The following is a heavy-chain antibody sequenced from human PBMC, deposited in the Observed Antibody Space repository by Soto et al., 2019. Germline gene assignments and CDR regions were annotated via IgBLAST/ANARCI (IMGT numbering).Heavy chain of an antibody. J-gene: IGHJ4*02. Sequence: QVQLQESGPGLVKPSETLSLTCTVSGGSISSYYWSWIRQPPGKGLEWIGYIYYSGSTNYNPSLKSRVTISVDTSKNQFSLKLSSVTAADTAVYYCARGSEELEPTDYWGQGTLVTVSS. V-gene: IGHV4-59*01. CDR2: IYYSGST. CDR1: GGSISSYY. D-gene: IGHD1-1*01. CDR3: ARGSEELEPTDY.